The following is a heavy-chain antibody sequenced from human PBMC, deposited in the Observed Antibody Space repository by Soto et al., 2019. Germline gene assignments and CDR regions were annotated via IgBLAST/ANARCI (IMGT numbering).Heavy chain of an antibody. CDR3: ARGSGYP. J-gene: IGHJ5*02. Sequence: QVQLQESGPGLVKPSQTLSLTCSVSGGSIISDLYYWSWFRQPPAKGLEWIGYIYHSGSTSYNPSLGSRVTISVDTSENQFSLRLNSVTAADTAVYYCARGSGYPWGRGTLVTVSS. D-gene: IGHD2-15*01. V-gene: IGHV4-30-4*01. CDR1: GGSIISDLYY. CDR2: IYHSGST.